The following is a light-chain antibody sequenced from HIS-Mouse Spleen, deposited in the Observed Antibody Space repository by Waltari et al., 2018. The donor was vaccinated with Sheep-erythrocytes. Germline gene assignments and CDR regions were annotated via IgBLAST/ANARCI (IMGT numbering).Light chain of an antibody. J-gene: IGLJ3*02. CDR3: CSYAGSSTWV. V-gene: IGLV2-23*01. CDR1: SSDGGSYNL. CDR2: EGS. Sequence: QSALTQPASVSGSPGQAITLSCTGTSSDGGSYNLFSWYQQHPGKAPKLMIYEGSTRPSGVSNRFSGSKSGNTASLTISGLQAEDEADYYCCSYAGSSTWVFGGGTKLTVL.